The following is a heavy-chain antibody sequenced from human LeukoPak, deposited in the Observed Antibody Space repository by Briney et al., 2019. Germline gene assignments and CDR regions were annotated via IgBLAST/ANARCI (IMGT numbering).Heavy chain of an antibody. CDR2: ISSSSSYI. Sequence: GGSLRLSCAASGFTFSSYSMNWVRQAPGKGLEWVSSISSSSSYIYYADSVKGRFTISRDNAKNSLYLQMNSLGAEDTAVYYCARGPSDYYFDYWGQGTLVTVSS. V-gene: IGHV3-21*01. J-gene: IGHJ4*02. CDR1: GFTFSSYS. D-gene: IGHD2-21*01. CDR3: ARGPSDYYFDY.